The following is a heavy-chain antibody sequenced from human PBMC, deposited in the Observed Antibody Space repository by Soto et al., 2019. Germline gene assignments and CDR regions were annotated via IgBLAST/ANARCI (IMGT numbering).Heavy chain of an antibody. V-gene: IGHV1-18*01. CDR3: AREHVVRGSYYDY. CDR1: GYIFSSYG. Sequence: ASVKVSCKASGYIFSSYGISWVRQAPGQGLEWMGWVSAYNGNTNYPQKLQGRVTMTTDTSTSTAYMELRSLRSDDTAMYYCAREHVVRGSYYDYWGQGTLVTVPQ. J-gene: IGHJ4*02. CDR2: VSAYNGNT. D-gene: IGHD1-26*01.